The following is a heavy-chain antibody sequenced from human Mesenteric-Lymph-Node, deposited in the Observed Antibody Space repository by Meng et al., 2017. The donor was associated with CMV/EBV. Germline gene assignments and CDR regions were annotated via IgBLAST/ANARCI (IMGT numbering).Heavy chain of an antibody. CDR2: ISYDGSKQ. CDR1: GFTFSSYW. V-gene: IGHV3-30*03. Sequence: GESLKIFCAASGFTFSSYWMSWVRQAPGKGLEWVAVISYDGSKQYYGDSVKGRFTISRDNSKNTLYLQMNSLRTGDAAVYYCVRDLLCSATSRCYYFDFWGQGTLVTVSS. D-gene: IGHD2-2*01. CDR3: VRDLLCSATSRCYYFDF. J-gene: IGHJ4*02.